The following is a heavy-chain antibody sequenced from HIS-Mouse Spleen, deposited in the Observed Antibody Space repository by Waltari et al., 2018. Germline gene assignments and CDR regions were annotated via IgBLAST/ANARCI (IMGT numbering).Heavy chain of an antibody. D-gene: IGHD6-6*01. CDR1: GYTFTGYY. V-gene: IGHV1-2*02. CDR2: INPKSGGT. Sequence: QVQLVQSGAEVKKPGASVKVSCKASGYTFTGYYMHWVRQAPGQGLEWMGWINPKSGGTNYAQKFQGRVTMTRDTSISTAYMELSRLRSDDTAVYYCARVYSSSWGGFDYWGQGTLVTVSS. J-gene: IGHJ4*02. CDR3: ARVYSSSWGGFDY.